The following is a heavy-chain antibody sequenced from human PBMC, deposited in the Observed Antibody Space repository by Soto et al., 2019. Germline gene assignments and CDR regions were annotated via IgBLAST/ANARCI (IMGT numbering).Heavy chain of an antibody. Sequence: EVQLVGSGGGLVQPGGSLRLSCAASGFTFSSYSMNWVRQAPGKGLEWVSYISSGSSTIYYADSVKGRFTISRDNAQNSLYLQMNSLRAEDTAVYYCAKTYSSDRGAFDVWGQGTMVTVSS. CDR1: GFTFSSYS. V-gene: IGHV3-48*01. D-gene: IGHD6-19*01. CDR2: ISSGSSTI. J-gene: IGHJ3*01. CDR3: AKTYSSDRGAFDV.